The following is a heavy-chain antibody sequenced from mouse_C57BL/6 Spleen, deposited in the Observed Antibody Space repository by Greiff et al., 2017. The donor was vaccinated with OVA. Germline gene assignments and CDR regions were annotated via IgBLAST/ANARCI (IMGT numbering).Heavy chain of an antibody. J-gene: IGHJ4*01. D-gene: IGHD3-1*01. Sequence: VQLQQSGAELVRPGASVTLSCKASGYTFTDYEMHWVKQTPVHGLEWIGAIDPETGGTAYNQKFKGKAILTADKSSSTAYMELRSLTSEDSAVYYCTRPARMDYWGQGTSVTVSS. CDR1: GYTFTDYE. CDR3: TRPARMDY. CDR2: IDPETGGT. V-gene: IGHV1-15*01.